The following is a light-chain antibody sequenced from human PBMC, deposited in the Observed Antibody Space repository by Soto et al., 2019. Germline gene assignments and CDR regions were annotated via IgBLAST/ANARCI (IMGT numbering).Light chain of an antibody. CDR3: RSYTSGSTLVV. CDR2: EVT. CDR1: SSDVGAYNY. V-gene: IGLV2-14*01. Sequence: QSALTQPASVSGSPGQSITISCTGSSSDVGAYNYVSWYQQHPGKAPRLMIYEVTNRPSGVSNRFSGSKSGNTASLTISGRRAEDAADYYCRSYTSGSTLVVFGGGTKLTVL. J-gene: IGLJ2*01.